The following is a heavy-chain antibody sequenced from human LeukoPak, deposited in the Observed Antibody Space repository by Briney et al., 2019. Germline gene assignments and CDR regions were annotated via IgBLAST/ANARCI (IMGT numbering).Heavy chain of an antibody. CDR3: VRGSTLRHYQY. V-gene: IGHV4-39*01. Sequence: SETLSLTCTVSVGSISSSTYYWGWIRRPPGKGLGWIGSIYYSGSTYYSPSLKSRVTVSVDTSKNQFSLNLSSVTAADTAVYYCVRGSTLRHYQYWGQGTLVTVSS. CDR2: IYYSGST. CDR1: VGSISSSTYY. J-gene: IGHJ4*02. D-gene: IGHD3-16*01.